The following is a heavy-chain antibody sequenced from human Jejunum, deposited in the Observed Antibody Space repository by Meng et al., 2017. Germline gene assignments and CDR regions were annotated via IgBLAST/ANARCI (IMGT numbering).Heavy chain of an antibody. D-gene: IGHD3-3*01. CDR2: INAYNGNT. CDR1: GYTFNTYG. V-gene: IGHV1-18*01. J-gene: IGHJ4*02. Sequence: PVVQSGVEVKNPGASGKVSCKASGYTFNTYGISWVRQAPGQGLEWMGWINAYNGNTNYEEKLQGRVTMTTDTSTSTAYMELRNLRSDDTAVYYCARVASFVSDYWGQGTLVTVSS. CDR3: ARVASFVSDY.